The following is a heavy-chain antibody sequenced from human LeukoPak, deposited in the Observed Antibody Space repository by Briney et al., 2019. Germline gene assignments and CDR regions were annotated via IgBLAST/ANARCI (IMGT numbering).Heavy chain of an antibody. CDR1: GFTVSSNY. CDR2: IYSGGST. CDR3: SLDSSGGYYYYYGMDV. J-gene: IGHJ6*02. V-gene: IGHV3-53*01. Sequence: GGSLRLSCAASGFTVSSNYMSWVRQAPGKGLEWVSVIYSGGSTYYADSVKGRFTISRDNSKNTLYLQMNSLRAEDTAVYYCSLDSSGGYYYYYGMDVWGQGTTVTVSS. D-gene: IGHD3-22*01.